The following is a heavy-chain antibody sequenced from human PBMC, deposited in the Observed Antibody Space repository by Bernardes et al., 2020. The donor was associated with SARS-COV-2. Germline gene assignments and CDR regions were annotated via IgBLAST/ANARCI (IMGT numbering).Heavy chain of an antibody. V-gene: IGHV3-23*01. CDR3: VKVANFGYYFDY. CDR2: IGCNGTNT. J-gene: IGHJ4*02. Sequence: GGSLRLSCAASGLTFSSYAMSWVRQAPGKGLEWVSAIGCNGTNTYYADSVRGRFTVSRDNARNSLYLQMTSLRVDDTAMYYCVKVANFGYYFDYWGPGTLVTVSS. D-gene: IGHD5-12*01. CDR1: GLTFSSYA.